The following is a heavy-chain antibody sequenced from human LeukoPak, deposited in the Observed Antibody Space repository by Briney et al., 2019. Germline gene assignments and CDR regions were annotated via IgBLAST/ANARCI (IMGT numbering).Heavy chain of an antibody. V-gene: IGHV4-59*12. Sequence: SGTLSLTCIVSGGSLSTYYWSRTRHPPGKGLEWIGYIHQSGTTEFNPSLKSRVTMSLDTSRNQFSLRMSTVTAADTAVYYCSREQYIIGGSGWFGMDVWGHGTTVTVSS. D-gene: IGHD6-19*01. CDR2: IHQSGTT. J-gene: IGHJ6*02. CDR3: SREQYIIGGSGWFGMDV. CDR1: GGSLSTYY.